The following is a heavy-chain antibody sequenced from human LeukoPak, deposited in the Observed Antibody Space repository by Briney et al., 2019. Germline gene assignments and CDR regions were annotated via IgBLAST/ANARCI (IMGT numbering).Heavy chain of an antibody. J-gene: IGHJ4*02. D-gene: IGHD1-1*01. Sequence: ASVKVSCKASGYTFTGYYVHWVRQAPGQGLERMGWINPYSGDTNYAQKFQGRVTMTRDTSISTAYMELSSLKSDDTAVYYCARVPRLQPTECWGQGTLVIVSS. CDR1: GYTFTGYY. CDR2: INPYSGDT. V-gene: IGHV1-2*02. CDR3: ARVPRLQPTEC.